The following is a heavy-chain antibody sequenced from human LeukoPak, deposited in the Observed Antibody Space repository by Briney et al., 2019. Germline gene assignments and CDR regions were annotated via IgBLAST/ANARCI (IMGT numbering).Heavy chain of an antibody. CDR3: VRGGIRVSGIDAFDI. D-gene: IGHD5/OR15-5a*01. J-gene: IGHJ3*02. CDR2: IGIGEDT. CDR1: GFTFRDYD. V-gene: IGHV3-13*01. Sequence: GGSLRLSCAASGFTFRDYDMHWVRQAPGRGLEWVSAIGIGEDTHYPDSVKGRFTISRENAKNSLYLQMSSLRDGDTAMYYCVRGGIRVSGIDAFDIWGQGTMVTVSS.